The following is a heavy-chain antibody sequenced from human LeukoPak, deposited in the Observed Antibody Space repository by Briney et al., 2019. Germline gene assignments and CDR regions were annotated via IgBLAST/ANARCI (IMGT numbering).Heavy chain of an antibody. CDR1: GGTFSSYA. V-gene: IGHV1-69*01. CDR3: ARMGDSSGLSWFDP. CDR2: IIPIFSTA. J-gene: IGHJ5*02. D-gene: IGHD3-22*01. Sequence: ASVKVSCKASGGTFSSYAISWVRQAPGQGLEWMGGIIPIFSTANYGQKFQDRVTITADESTSTAYMELSSLRSEDTAVYYCARMGDSSGLSWFDPWGQGTLVTVSS.